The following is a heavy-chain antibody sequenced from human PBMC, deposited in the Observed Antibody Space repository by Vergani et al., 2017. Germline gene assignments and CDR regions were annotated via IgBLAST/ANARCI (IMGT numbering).Heavy chain of an antibody. CDR1: GYSFTNYW. CDR3: ARLDGRESSGSKYLDY. D-gene: IGHD1-26*01. Sequence: EVQLVQSGAEVKKPGESLKISCQISGYSFTNYWIGWVRQMPGKGLEWMGIIHPADSDTRYSPSFQGQVTISVDKSISTAYLQRSSLRASDSALYYCARLDGRESSGSKYLDYLGPGTLVTGSS. V-gene: IGHV5-51*01. CDR2: IHPADSDT. J-gene: IGHJ4*02.